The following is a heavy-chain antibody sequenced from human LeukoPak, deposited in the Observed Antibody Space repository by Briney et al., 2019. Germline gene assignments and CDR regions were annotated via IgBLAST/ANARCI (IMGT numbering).Heavy chain of an antibody. CDR1: GHTFTSYA. CDR2: INAGNGNT. Sequence: GASVKVSCTASGHTFTSYAMHWVRQAPGQRLEWMGWINAGNGNTKYSQKFQGRVTITRDTSASTAYMELSSLRSEDTAVYYCARILTGYPDDAFDIWGQGTMVTVSS. V-gene: IGHV1-3*01. D-gene: IGHD3-9*01. J-gene: IGHJ3*02. CDR3: ARILTGYPDDAFDI.